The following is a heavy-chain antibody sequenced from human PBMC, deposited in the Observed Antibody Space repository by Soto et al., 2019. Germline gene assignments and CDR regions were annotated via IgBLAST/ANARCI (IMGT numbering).Heavy chain of an antibody. CDR1: GFFFSSYA. J-gene: IGHJ4*02. Sequence: EVQLLESGGGLVQPGGSLRLSCAASGFFFSSYAMSWVRQAPGKGLEWVSGIGGRGGYKSYADSVKGRFTISRDNSKNTLYLQMGSMGAEDTAVYYCAKDAAMVSSTFNYFDYWGQGTLVAVSS. V-gene: IGHV3-23*01. CDR2: IGGRGGYK. CDR3: AKDAAMVSSTFNYFDY. D-gene: IGHD6-13*01.